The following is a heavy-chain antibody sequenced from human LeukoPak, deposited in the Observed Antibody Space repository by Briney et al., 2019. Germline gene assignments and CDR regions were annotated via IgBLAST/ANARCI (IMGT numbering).Heavy chain of an antibody. CDR3: ARERPVKWLARDGYSTAKGYFDY. D-gene: IGHD5-24*01. CDR2: IIPILGIA. Sequence: GASVKVSCKASGGTFSSYAISWVRQAPGQGLEWMGRIIPILGIANYAQKFQGRVTITADKSTSTAYMELSSLRSEDTAVYYCARERPVKWLARDGYSTAKGYFDYWGQGTLVTVSS. J-gene: IGHJ4*02. CDR1: GGTFSSYA. V-gene: IGHV1-69*04.